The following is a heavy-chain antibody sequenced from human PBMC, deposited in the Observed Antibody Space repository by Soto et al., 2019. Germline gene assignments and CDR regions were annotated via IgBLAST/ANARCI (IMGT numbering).Heavy chain of an antibody. Sequence: QVQLVESGGGVVQPGRSLRLSCAASGFTFDSYGMHWVRQAPGKGLEWVAVISSDGNNKYYADSVKGRFSIYRDNFNNILYLQMSSLRVEDTAVYYCVKDLLQHTVTTCGSWGQGTVVTVSS. CDR2: ISSDGNNK. D-gene: IGHD4-17*01. CDR1: GFTFDSYG. CDR3: VKDLLQHTVTTCGS. V-gene: IGHV3-30*18. J-gene: IGHJ5*02.